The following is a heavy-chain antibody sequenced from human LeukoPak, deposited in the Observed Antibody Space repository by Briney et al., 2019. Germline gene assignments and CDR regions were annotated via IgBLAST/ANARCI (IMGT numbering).Heavy chain of an antibody. J-gene: IGHJ5*02. V-gene: IGHV3-21*01. CDR3: ARGAMPHANWFDP. CDR2: ISSSSSYI. CDR1: GFTFSSYS. D-gene: IGHD2-2*01. Sequence: GGSLRLSCAASGFTFSSYSMNWVRQAPGKGLEWVSSISSSSSYIYYADSVKGRFTISRDNAKNSLYLQMNSLRAEDTAVYYCARGAMPHANWFDPWGQRTLVTVSS.